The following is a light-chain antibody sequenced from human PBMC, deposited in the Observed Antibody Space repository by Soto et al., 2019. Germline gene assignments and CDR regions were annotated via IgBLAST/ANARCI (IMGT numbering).Light chain of an antibody. J-gene: IGLJ1*01. CDR1: SSDVGGYNY. V-gene: IGLV2-14*01. CDR2: DVS. CDR3: SSYTSSSTLYV. Sequence: QSALTQPASVSGSPGQSITISCTGTSSDVGGYNYVSWYQQHPGKAPKLMIYDVSNRPSGVCNRCSGSKSGNTASLTISGLQAEDEADYYCSSYTSSSTLYVFGTGTQLTVL.